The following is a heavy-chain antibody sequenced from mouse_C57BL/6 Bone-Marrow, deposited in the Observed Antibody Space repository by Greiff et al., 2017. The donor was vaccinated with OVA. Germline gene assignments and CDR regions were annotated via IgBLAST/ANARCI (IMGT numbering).Heavy chain of an antibody. Sequence: VQLQQSGAELVRPGASVTLSCKASGYTFTDYEMHWVKQTPVHGLEWIGAIDPETGGTAYNQKFKGKAILTADKSSSTAYMELRSLTSEDSAVYYSTRRGSTRDYWGQGTTLTVSS. V-gene: IGHV1-15*01. CDR2: IDPETGGT. J-gene: IGHJ2*01. CDR3: TRRGSTRDY. D-gene: IGHD3-3*01. CDR1: GYTFTDYE.